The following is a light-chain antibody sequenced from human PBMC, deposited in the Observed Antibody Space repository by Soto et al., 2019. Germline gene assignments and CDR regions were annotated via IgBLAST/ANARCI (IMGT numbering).Light chain of an antibody. CDR3: QQYDDNPQT. V-gene: IGKV1-33*01. CDR1: QTISNY. J-gene: IGKJ1*01. CDR2: DAS. Sequence: IHITQSPSPLSASVGDRGSMPCRASQTISNYLNWYQQKPGKAPNLLIYDASNLERGVPLRFSGSGYATDFTLTISSLQPEDFATYYCQQYDDNPQTFGEGTKVDIK.